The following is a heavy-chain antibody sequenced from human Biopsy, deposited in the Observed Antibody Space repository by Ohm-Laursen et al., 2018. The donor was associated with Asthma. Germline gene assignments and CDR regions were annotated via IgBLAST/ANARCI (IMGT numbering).Heavy chain of an antibody. CDR2: SDHRGNT. J-gene: IGHJ6*02. Sequence: SDTLSLTCSMYGLSSSGYYWTWIRQPPGKGLEWIGESDHRGNTNTNPTLKSRVTISKDKSANEFSLKMRSVTAADTAIYYCARGPEWSDLDIWGQGTTVTVSS. V-gene: IGHV4-34*01. D-gene: IGHD3-3*01. CDR1: GLSSSGYY. CDR3: ARGPEWSDLDI.